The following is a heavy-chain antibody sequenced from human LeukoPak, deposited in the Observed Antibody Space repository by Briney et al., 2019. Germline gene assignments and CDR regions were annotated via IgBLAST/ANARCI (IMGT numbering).Heavy chain of an antibody. D-gene: IGHD3-10*01. CDR3: AKDWYGEDS. Sequence: TGGSLRLSCAASGFTVSSNYMSWVRQAPGKGLEWVSSVSGSGSRTYYADSVKGRFTISRDNSKNTLYLQMNSLRGEDTAVYYCAKDWYGEDSWGQGTLVTVSS. J-gene: IGHJ4*02. CDR1: GFTVSSNY. CDR2: VSGSGSRT. V-gene: IGHV3-23*01.